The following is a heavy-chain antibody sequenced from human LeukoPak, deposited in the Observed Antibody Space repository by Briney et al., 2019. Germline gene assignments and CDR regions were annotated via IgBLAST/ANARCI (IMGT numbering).Heavy chain of an antibody. J-gene: IGHJ4*02. CDR3: ARVVGVTIYGVANPHFDY. Sequence: PSETLSLTCTVSGGSINSYYWSWVRQPPGKGLEWIEYIYYSGSTNYNPSLKSRVTMSVDTSKNPFSLKLSSVTAADTAVYYCARVVGVTIYGVANPHFDYWGQGTLVTVSS. V-gene: IGHV4-59*01. D-gene: IGHD3-3*01. CDR2: IYYSGST. CDR1: GGSINSYY.